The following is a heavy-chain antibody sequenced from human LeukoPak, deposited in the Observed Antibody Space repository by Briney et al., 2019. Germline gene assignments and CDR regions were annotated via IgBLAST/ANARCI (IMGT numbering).Heavy chain of an antibody. D-gene: IGHD4-17*01. Sequence: SETLSLTCAVYGVSFSGYYWSWIRQPPGKGLEWIGEINHSGSTNYNPSLKSRVTISVDTSKNQFSLKLSSVTAADTAVYYCARVYGANPPDAWGQGTLVTVSS. CDR2: INHSGST. CDR3: ARVYGANPPDA. V-gene: IGHV4-34*01. J-gene: IGHJ5*02. CDR1: GVSFSGYY.